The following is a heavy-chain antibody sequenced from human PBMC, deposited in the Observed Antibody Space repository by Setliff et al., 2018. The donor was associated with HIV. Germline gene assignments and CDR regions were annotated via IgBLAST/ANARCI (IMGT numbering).Heavy chain of an antibody. CDR2: FDPQDGKT. V-gene: IGHV1-24*01. J-gene: IGHJ6*03. CDR3: ARTENYYGSGSHYYYYMDV. CDR1: GYTLTEVS. Sequence: GASVKVSCKISGYTLTEVSMHWVRQAPGKGLEWMGYFDPQDGKTIHAQKFQGRVTMTEDTSTYTAYMELSGLRSEDTAVYYCARTENYYGSGSHYYYYMDVWGKGTTVTVSS. D-gene: IGHD3-10*01.